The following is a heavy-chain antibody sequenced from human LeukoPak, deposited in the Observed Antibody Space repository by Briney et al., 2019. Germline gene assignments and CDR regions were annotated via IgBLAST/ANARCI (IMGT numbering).Heavy chain of an antibody. CDR1: GFTFSDYY. D-gene: IGHD3-3*01. J-gene: IGHJ6*02. V-gene: IGHV3-11*01. Sequence: GGSLRLSCAASGFTFSDYYMSWIRQAPGKGLEWVSYISSSGSTIYYADSVKGRFTISRDNAKNSLYLQMNSLRAEDTAVYYCARGRITIFGVVIMGPCGMDVWGQGTTVTVSS. CDR3: ARGRITIFGVVIMGPCGMDV. CDR2: ISSSGSTI.